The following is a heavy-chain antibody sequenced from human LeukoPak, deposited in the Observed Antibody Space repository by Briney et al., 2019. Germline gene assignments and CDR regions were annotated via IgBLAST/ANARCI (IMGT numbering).Heavy chain of an antibody. CDR3: VRHVARAFDI. V-gene: IGHV4-38-2*02. CDR2: IKHSGSS. Sequence: PSEALSLTCTVSGYSISSGYYWGWIRQPPGKGLEWIGEIKHSGSSKYNPSLKSRVTISIDTSKNQLSLKLSSVTAADTAVYSCVRHVARAFDIWGQGTKVTVSS. CDR1: GYSISSGYY. J-gene: IGHJ3*02.